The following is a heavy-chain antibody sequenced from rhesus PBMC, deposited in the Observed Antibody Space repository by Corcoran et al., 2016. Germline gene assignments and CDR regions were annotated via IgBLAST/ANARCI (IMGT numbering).Heavy chain of an antibody. CDR2: FYTRSGAT. Sequence: QVQLKESGPGLVKPSETLALTCDVSGGSISSGHAWAWIRQSPGKRLEWIVAFYTRSGATNATPSLQSRVTFSKDTSKNHLSLTLNSVTAADSALYYCAKYRWPLGGLDSWGQGVVLTVSA. CDR3: AKYRWPLGGLDS. V-gene: IGHV4S7*01. CDR1: GGSISSGHA. D-gene: IGHD1-44*01. J-gene: IGHJ6*01.